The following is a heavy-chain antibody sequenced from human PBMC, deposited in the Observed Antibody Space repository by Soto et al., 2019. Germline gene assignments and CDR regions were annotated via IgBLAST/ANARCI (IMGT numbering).Heavy chain of an antibody. D-gene: IGHD3-10*01. CDR1: GYTFTSYY. Sequence: QVQLVQSGAEVKKPGASVKVSCKASGYTFTSYYMHWVRQAPGQGLEWMGIINPSGGSTSYAQKCQGRVTMTRDTSTSAVYMELSSRGSEDTAGYYCAGDRRVTNRLYGMDVWGQGTTVTVSS. CDR2: INPSGGST. V-gene: IGHV1-46*01. CDR3: AGDRRVTNRLYGMDV. J-gene: IGHJ6*02.